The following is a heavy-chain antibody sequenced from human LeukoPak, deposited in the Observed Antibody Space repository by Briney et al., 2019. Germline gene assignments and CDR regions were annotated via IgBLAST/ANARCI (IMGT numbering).Heavy chain of an antibody. V-gene: IGHV4-59*01. D-gene: IGHD3-10*01. CDR3: AGRQGSGSYTSDP. J-gene: IGHJ5*02. Sequence: SETLSLTCAVYVGSFSGYYWSWIRQPPGKGLGWMVYIYYSGITNYNPSLKSRVTISVDTSKNQFYLKLSSVTAAATAVYYCAGRQGSGSYTSDPWGQGTLVTVSS. CDR2: IYYSGIT. CDR1: VGSFSGYY.